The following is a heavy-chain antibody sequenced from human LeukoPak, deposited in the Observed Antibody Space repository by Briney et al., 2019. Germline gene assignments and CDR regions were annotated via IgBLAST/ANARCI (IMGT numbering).Heavy chain of an antibody. CDR2: INTDGSST. D-gene: IGHD5-12*01. CDR3: AREQYRGYSGYEYAFDI. CDR1: GFTFSSYA. V-gene: IGHV3-74*01. J-gene: IGHJ3*02. Sequence: GGSLRLSCAASGFTFSSYAMSWVRQAPGKGLVWVSHINTDGSSTNYADSVKGRFTVSRDNAKNTLYLLLNSLGAEDTAIYYCAREQYRGYSGYEYAFDIWGQGTTVTVSS.